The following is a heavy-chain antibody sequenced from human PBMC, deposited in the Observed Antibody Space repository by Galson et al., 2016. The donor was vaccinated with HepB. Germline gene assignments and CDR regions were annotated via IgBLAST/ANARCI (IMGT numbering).Heavy chain of an antibody. CDR3: ARDLFDSGSDF. V-gene: IGHV3-48*02. J-gene: IGHJ4*02. Sequence: SLRLSCAVSGSPFGAFDMNWVRQAPGKGLERIAFIRSTSSAIYYADSVKGRFTVSRDNAKNSLYLQMNGLRDDDTAVYYCARDLFDSGSDFWGQGTLVTVSS. CDR1: GSPFGAFD. D-gene: IGHD2-15*01. CDR2: IRSTSSAI.